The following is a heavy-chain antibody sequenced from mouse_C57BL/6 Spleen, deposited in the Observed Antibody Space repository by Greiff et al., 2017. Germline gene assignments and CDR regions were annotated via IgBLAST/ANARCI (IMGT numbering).Heavy chain of an antibody. D-gene: IGHD1-1*01. CDR3: ARGAYYGSSYGYAMDY. J-gene: IGHJ4*01. Sequence: VQLQQSGAELVKPGASVKISCKASGYAFSSYWLNWVKQRPGKGLEWIGQIYPGDGDTNYNGKFKGKATLTADKSYSTAYMQLSSLTSEDSAVYFCARGAYYGSSYGYAMDYWGQGTSVTVSS. CDR2: IYPGDGDT. V-gene: IGHV1-80*01. CDR1: GYAFSSYW.